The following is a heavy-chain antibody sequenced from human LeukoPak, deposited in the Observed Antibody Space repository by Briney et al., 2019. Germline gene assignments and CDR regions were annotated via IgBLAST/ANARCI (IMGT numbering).Heavy chain of an antibody. V-gene: IGHV3-23*01. CDR1: GFTFNSYA. J-gene: IGHJ4*02. D-gene: IGHD1-1*01. CDR2: IIGPGGDT. CDR3: AKAAAERCASIKCYPFDS. Sequence: GGSLRLSCAASGFTFNSYAMNWVRQAPGKGLEWVASIIGPGGDTYHAGSVRGRFTISRDNSKNTLYLQMSHLRVEDTALYYCAKAAAERCASIKCYPFDSWGQGTLVAVSS.